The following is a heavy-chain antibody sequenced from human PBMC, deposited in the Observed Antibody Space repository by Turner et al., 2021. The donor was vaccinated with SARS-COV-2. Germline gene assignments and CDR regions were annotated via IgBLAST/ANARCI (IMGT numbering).Heavy chain of an antibody. CDR1: GGSISSSGYY. CDR2: IYYSGST. J-gene: IGHJ6*02. Sequence: SETLSLTCTVSGGSISSSGYYWGWIRQPPGKGLEWIGTIYYSGSTYYNPSLKSRVTISVDTSKNHFFLQAEDGIRAIGVTGVQTCALPIFYFLFLDLRGGQGTTVTVSS. V-gene: IGHV4-39*01. D-gene: IGHD2-21*02. CDR3: TCALPIFYFLFLDLR.